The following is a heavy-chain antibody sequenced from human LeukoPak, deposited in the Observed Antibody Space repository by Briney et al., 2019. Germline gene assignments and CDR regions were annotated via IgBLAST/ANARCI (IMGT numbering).Heavy chain of an antibody. CDR3: AKEMATRNGPFDY. J-gene: IGHJ4*02. Sequence: GGSLRLSCAASGFTFDDYAMHWVRQAPGKGLEWVSGISWNSGSIGYADSVKGRFTISRDNAKNSLYLQMNSLRAEDTALYYCAKEMATRNGPFDYWGQGTLVTVSS. V-gene: IGHV3-9*01. CDR2: ISWNSGSI. CDR1: GFTFDDYA. D-gene: IGHD5-24*01.